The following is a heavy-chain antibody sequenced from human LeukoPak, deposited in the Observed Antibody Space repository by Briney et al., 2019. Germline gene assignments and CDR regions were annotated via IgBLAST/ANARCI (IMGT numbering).Heavy chain of an antibody. J-gene: IGHJ6*02. CDR2: ISSSSDYI. V-gene: IGHV3-21*01. Sequence: GGSLRLSCPASGFTFSDYSMSWVRQAPGKGLEWVSSISSSSDYIYYADSVKGRFTISRDNARNSLYLQMNSLRAEDTAVYYCARSRSVSNYKGMDVWGQGSTVTVSS. CDR3: ARSRSVSNYKGMDV. CDR1: GFTFSDYS. D-gene: IGHD5/OR15-5a*01.